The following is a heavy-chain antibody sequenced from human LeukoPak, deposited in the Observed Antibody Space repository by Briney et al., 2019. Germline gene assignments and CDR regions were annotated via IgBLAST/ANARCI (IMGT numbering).Heavy chain of an antibody. Sequence: SETLSLTCTVSGGSISSYYWSWIRQPPGKGLERIGYIYYSGSTNYNPSLKSRVTLSVDTSKHQFSLKLSSVTAADTAVYYCASASSRGKLFDYWGQGTLVTVSS. D-gene: IGHD3-16*01. CDR1: GGSISSYY. CDR3: ASASSRGKLFDY. CDR2: IYYSGST. J-gene: IGHJ4*02. V-gene: IGHV4-59*01.